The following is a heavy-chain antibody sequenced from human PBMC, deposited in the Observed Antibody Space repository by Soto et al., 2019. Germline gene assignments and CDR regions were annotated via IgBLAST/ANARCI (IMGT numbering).Heavy chain of an antibody. CDR3: ASTSGWSVYYYYYGMDV. V-gene: IGHV3-7*01. CDR2: IKQDGSEK. D-gene: IGHD6-19*01. CDR1: GFTFSSYW. J-gene: IGHJ6*02. Sequence: PGGSLRLSCAASGFTFSSYWMSWVRQAPGKGLEWVANIKQDGSEKYYVDSVKGRFTISRDNAKNSLYLQMNSLRAEDTAVYYCASTSGWSVYYYYYGMDVWGQGTTVTVSS.